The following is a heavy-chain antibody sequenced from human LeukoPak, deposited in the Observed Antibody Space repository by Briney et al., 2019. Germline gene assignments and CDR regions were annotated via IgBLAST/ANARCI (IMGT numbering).Heavy chain of an antibody. D-gene: IGHD3-3*01. Sequence: ASVKVSCKASGYTFISYGISWVRQAPGQGLEWMGWISAYNGNTNYAQKLQGRVTMTTDTSTSTAYMELRSLRSDDTAVYYCARVTYYDFWSGYPGGGYYFDYWGQGTLVTVSS. J-gene: IGHJ4*02. V-gene: IGHV1-18*01. CDR1: GYTFISYG. CDR2: ISAYNGNT. CDR3: ARVTYYDFWSGYPGGGYYFDY.